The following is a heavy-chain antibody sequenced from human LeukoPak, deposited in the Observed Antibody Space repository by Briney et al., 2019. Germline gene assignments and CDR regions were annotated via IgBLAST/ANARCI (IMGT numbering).Heavy chain of an antibody. CDR3: ARDRHHRFGELFP. Sequence: PGGSLRLSCAASGFTFSSYSMNWVRQAPGKGLEWVSSISSSSSYIYYADSVNGRFTISRDNAKNSLYLQMNSLRAEDTAVYYCARDRHHRFGELFPWGQGTLVTVSS. CDR1: GFTFSSYS. CDR2: ISSSSSYI. D-gene: IGHD3-10*01. J-gene: IGHJ4*02. V-gene: IGHV3-21*01.